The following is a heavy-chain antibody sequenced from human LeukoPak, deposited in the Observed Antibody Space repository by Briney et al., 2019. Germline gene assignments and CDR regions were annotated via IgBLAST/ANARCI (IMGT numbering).Heavy chain of an antibody. D-gene: IGHD2-2*01. CDR1: GGSISSHY. J-gene: IGHJ6*03. CDR2: IYYGGST. Sequence: SETLSLTCSVSGGSISSHYWSWIRQPPGKGQEWIGYIYYGGSTNYNPSLKSRVTISVDTSKNQFSLKLSSVTAADTAVYYCARVGGCSSTTCSWKYYNYYMDVWGKGATVTVSS. V-gene: IGHV4-59*11. CDR3: ARVGGCSSTTCSWKYYNYYMDV.